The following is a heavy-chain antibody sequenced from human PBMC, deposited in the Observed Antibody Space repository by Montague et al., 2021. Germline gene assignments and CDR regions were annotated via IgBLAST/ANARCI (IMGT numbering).Heavy chain of an antibody. CDR1: GGSVSTGGYS. D-gene: IGHD3-10*01. J-gene: IGHJ5*02. Sequence: TLSLTCSVSGGSVSTGGYSWSWIRQRPGQCLEWLGYTSLRGTTYYNPSLSRRLSISLDTSRNHLSLQLTSVTAADTAIYYCAIDASGSYVGWFNPWGQGALVTVSS. CDR3: AIDASGSYVGWFNP. CDR2: TSLRGTT. V-gene: IGHV4-31*03.